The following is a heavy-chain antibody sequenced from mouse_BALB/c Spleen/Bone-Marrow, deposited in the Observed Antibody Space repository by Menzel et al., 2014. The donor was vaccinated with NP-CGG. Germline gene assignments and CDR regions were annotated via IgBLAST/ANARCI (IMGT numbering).Heavy chain of an antibody. J-gene: IGHJ3*01. D-gene: IGHD1-2*01. CDR1: GFDFSRYW. CDR2: INPDSSTI. CDR3: ARLGYYGSFAY. Sequence: EVQLQQSGGGLVQPGGSLKLSCAASGFDFSRYWMSWVRRAPGKGLEWIGEINPDSSTINYTPSLKDKFIISRDNAKNTLYLQMSKVRSEDTALYYCARLGYYGSFAYWGQGTLVTVSA. V-gene: IGHV4-1*02.